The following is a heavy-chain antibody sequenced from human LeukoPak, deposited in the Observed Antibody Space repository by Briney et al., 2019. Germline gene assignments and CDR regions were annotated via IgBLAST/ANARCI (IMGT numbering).Heavy chain of an antibody. D-gene: IGHD1-26*01. CDR3: AKSWWELHPGGAFDI. CDR2: ISGSGDIT. J-gene: IGHJ3*02. V-gene: IGHV3-23*01. CDR1: GFTFSSYA. Sequence: PGGSLRLSCAASGFTFSSYAMSWVRQAPGKVLEWVSAISGSGDITYYADSVKGRFTISRDNSKNTLYLQMNSLRAEDTAVYYCAKSWWELHPGGAFDIWGQGTMVTVSS.